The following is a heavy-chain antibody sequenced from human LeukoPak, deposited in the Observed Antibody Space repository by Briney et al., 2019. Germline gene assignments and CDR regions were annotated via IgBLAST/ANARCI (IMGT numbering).Heavy chain of an antibody. D-gene: IGHD3-22*01. CDR1: GGTFSSYA. CDR2: IIPILGIA. Sequence: ASVKVSCKASGGTFSSYAISWVRQAPGQGLEWMGRIIPILGIANYAQKFRGRVTITADKSTSTAYMELSSLRSEDTAVYYCARVVSGYDSVGYWGQGTLVTVSS. J-gene: IGHJ4*02. V-gene: IGHV1-69*04. CDR3: ARVVSGYDSVGY.